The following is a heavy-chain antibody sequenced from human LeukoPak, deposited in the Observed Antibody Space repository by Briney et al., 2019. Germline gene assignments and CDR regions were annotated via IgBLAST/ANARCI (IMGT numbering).Heavy chain of an antibody. Sequence: GGPLRLSCAASGFTVSSNYMSWVRQAPGKGLEWVSLIYSDGSTYYADSVRGRFTISRDNSKNTLYLQMNSLRAEDTAVYFCARDLGYCSGGSCYVGYFDYWGQGTLVTVSS. CDR2: IYSDGST. J-gene: IGHJ4*02. V-gene: IGHV3-66*01. CDR3: ARDLGYCSGGSCYVGYFDY. D-gene: IGHD2-15*01. CDR1: GFTVSSNY.